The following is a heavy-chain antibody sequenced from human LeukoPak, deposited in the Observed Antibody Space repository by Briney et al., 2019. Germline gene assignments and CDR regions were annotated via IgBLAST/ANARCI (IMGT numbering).Heavy chain of an antibody. CDR1: GYTFTGYY. CDR2: INPNSGST. J-gene: IGHJ4*02. Sequence: RASVKVSCKASGYTFTGYYMHWVRQAPGQGLEWMGWINPNSGSTNYAQKFQGRVTMTRDTSISTAYMELSRLRSDDTAVYYCARCRYYYDSSGYHYWGQGTLVTVSS. CDR3: ARCRYYYDSSGYHY. D-gene: IGHD3-22*01. V-gene: IGHV1-2*02.